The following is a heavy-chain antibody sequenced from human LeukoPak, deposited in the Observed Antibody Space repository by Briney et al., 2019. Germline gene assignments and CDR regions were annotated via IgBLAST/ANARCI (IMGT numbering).Heavy chain of an antibody. CDR2: ISGSGGST. V-gene: IGHV3-23*01. CDR1: GFTSSSYA. D-gene: IGHD1-26*01. J-gene: IGHJ4*02. Sequence: GGSLTLSCAASGFTSSSYAMSWVRQAPGKGLEWVSLISGSGGSTNYADSVKGRFTISRDNSKNMLYVQMNSLRAEDTAVYYCAKDLKYTGSLRIADFWGQGTLVTVSS. CDR3: AKDLKYTGSLRIADF.